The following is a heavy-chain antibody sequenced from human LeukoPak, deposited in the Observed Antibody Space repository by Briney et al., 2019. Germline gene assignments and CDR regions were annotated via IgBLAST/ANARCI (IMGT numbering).Heavy chain of an antibody. Sequence: GGSLRLSCAASGFIVSSNYMSWVRQAPGKGLEWVSVIYSGGSKYYADSVKGRFTISRDNSKNTLYLQMNSLRAEDTAVYYCARDSGLGYSSAFDIWGQGTMVTVSS. CDR1: GFIVSSNY. D-gene: IGHD5-18*01. V-gene: IGHV3-66*01. CDR3: ARDSGLGYSSAFDI. J-gene: IGHJ3*02. CDR2: IYSGGSK.